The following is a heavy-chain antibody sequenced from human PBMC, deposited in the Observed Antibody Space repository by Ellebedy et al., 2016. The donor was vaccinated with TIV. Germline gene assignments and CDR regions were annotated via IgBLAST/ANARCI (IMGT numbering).Heavy chain of an antibody. CDR1: GYSFTTYW. J-gene: IGHJ5*02. V-gene: IGHV5-10-1*01. Sequence: GESLKISCAGSGYSFTTYWINWVRQMPGKGLEWMGRIDPSDSFTDYSPSFQGLVNITVDKSINTAYLHYRTLQASDTGIYYCARVGATIRGYNWFDPWGQGTLVTVSS. CDR2: IDPSDSFT. D-gene: IGHD5-12*01. CDR3: ARVGATIRGYNWFDP.